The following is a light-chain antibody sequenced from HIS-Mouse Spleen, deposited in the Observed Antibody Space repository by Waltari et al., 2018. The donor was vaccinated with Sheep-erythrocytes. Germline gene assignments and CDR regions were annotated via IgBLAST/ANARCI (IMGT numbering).Light chain of an antibody. Sequence: QSALTQPRSVSGSPGQSVTISCTGTSSDVGGYNYVSWYQQHPGKAPKLMIYDVSKRPSGVPDPFSGSKSGNTASLTISWLQAEDEADYYCCSYAGSYNHVFATGTKVTVL. CDR3: CSYAGSYNHV. CDR2: DVS. J-gene: IGLJ1*01. CDR1: SSDVGGYNY. V-gene: IGLV2-11*01.